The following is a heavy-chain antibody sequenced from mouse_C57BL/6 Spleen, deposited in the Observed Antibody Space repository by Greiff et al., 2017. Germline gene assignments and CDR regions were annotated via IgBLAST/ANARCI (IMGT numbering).Heavy chain of an antibody. Sequence: QVQLQQSGAELVKPGASVKISCKASGYAFSSYWMNWVKQRPGKGLEWIGQIYPGDGDTNYNGKFKGKATLTADKSSSPAYMQLSSLTSEDSAVYFCARGEGSSYFDYWGQGTTLTVSS. CDR1: GYAFSSYW. D-gene: IGHD1-1*01. J-gene: IGHJ2*01. CDR3: ARGEGSSYFDY. CDR2: IYPGDGDT. V-gene: IGHV1-80*01.